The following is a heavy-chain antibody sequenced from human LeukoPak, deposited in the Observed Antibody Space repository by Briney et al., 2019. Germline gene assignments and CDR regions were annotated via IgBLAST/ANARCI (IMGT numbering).Heavy chain of an antibody. J-gene: IGHJ4*02. D-gene: IGHD6-19*01. CDR2: IGSGDTT. CDR1: GFTFSNAW. V-gene: IGHV3-23*01. Sequence: GGSLRLSCAASGFTFSNAWMSWVRQAPGKGLDWVSAIGSGDTTFYADSVKGRFTISRDNSKSMLSLQMSSLTAEDTAIYYCAKGGSGWYPGFDYWGQGTLVTVSS. CDR3: AKGGSGWYPGFDY.